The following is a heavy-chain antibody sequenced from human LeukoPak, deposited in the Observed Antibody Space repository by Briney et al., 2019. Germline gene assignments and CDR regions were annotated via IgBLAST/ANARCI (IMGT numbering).Heavy chain of an antibody. J-gene: IGHJ4*02. V-gene: IGHV3-23*01. D-gene: IGHD6-19*01. CDR3: AKGGVAGLSPPDY. CDR2: ISGSGGST. Sequence: PGVSLRLSCAASGFTFSSYAMSWVRQAPGKGLEWVSGISGSGGSTFYADSVDSVKGRFTISRDNSKNTLYLQMNSLTAEDTAVYYCAKGGVAGLSPPDYWGQGTLVTVPS. CDR1: GFTFSSYA.